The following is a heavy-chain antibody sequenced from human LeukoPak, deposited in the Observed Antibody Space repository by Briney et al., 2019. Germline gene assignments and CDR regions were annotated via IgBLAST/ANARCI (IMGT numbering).Heavy chain of an antibody. Sequence: GGSLRLSCAGSGFTFSSYSMSWVRQAPGKGLEWLSYISSSSDTIYYADSVQGRFTISRDNAKNSLYLQMNSLTDEDTAVYYCARVDYFESWGQGTLVTVSS. CDR1: GFTFSSYS. J-gene: IGHJ4*02. V-gene: IGHV3-48*02. CDR2: ISSSSDTI. CDR3: ARVDYFES.